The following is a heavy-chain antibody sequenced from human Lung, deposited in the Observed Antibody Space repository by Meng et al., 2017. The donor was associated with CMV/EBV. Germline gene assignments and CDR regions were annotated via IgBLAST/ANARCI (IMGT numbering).Heavy chain of an antibody. Sequence: ESXKISXAASGFTFNSYRMNWLRQAPGKGLEWVSYISSSSSSIYYTDSVKGRFTISRDNAKNSLYLEMNSLRVDDTGVYFCARDAGEGIVVVPAAISDYWGPRTXVPVAS. D-gene: IGHD2-2*02. CDR1: GFTFNSYR. CDR2: ISSSSSSI. CDR3: ARDAGEGIVVVPAAISDY. J-gene: IGHJ4*01. V-gene: IGHV3-48*04.